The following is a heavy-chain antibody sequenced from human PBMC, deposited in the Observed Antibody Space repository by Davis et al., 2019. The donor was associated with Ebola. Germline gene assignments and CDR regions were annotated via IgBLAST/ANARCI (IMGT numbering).Heavy chain of an antibody. D-gene: IGHD4-11*01. V-gene: IGHV3-7*01. CDR1: GFDFDNSW. Sequence: GESLKISCVVSGFDFDNSWMTWVRQAPGKGLEWVANMNGRGSLKNYVDSVKGRFTISRDNSKNTLYLQMNSLGAEDTAVYYCAKNDDGNYKGWFDPWGQGTLVTVSS. J-gene: IGHJ5*02. CDR2: MNGRGSLK. CDR3: AKNDDGNYKGWFDP.